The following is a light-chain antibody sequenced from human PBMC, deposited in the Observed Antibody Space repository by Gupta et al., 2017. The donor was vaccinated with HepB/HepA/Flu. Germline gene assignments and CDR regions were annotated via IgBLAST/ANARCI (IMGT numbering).Light chain of an antibody. Sequence: DLQMTQSPSTLSAAVGDRVTITCRASPTISIWLAWYQQKPGEAPKLLIYRASSLKTGVPSSFRGSGSGTEFTLTISSLQPDDFATYYCQQYNSYLSFGPGTKVDIK. CDR2: RAS. J-gene: IGKJ3*01. CDR1: PTISIW. V-gene: IGKV1-5*03. CDR3: QQYNSYLS.